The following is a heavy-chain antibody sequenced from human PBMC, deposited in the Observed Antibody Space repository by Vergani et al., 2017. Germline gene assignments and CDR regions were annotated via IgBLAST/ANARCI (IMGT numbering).Heavy chain of an antibody. CDR2: IITFFGTT. J-gene: IGHJ4*02. CDR1: GGPFKNSA. CDR3: SIDGRDCGGDCYYSAFDY. D-gene: IGHD2-21*02. V-gene: IGHV1-69*13. Sequence: QVQLVQSGAEVKKPGSSVKVSCKASGGPFKNSAFSWVRQVPGQGLEWMGRIITFFGTTDYAQKFQGRFTIIADTSAHTAFMQLSSLTSDDTAIYYCSIDGRDCGGDCYYSAFDYWGQGTLVTVSS.